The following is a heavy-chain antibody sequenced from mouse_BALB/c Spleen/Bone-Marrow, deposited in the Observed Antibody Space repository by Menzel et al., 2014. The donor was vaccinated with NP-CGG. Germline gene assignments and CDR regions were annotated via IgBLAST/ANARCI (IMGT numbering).Heavy chain of an antibody. CDR1: GFDFRRYW. Sequence: EVMLVESGGGLVQPGGSLKLSCAASGFDFRRYWMNWVRQAPGKGLEWIGEINSDSSTINYSPSLMDKFIISRDNTKNTLYLQMSKVKTEDTALYCCVREGIRPWFAYWGQGTLVTVSA. CDR3: VREGIRPWFAY. J-gene: IGHJ3*01. V-gene: IGHV4-1*02. CDR2: INSDSSTI.